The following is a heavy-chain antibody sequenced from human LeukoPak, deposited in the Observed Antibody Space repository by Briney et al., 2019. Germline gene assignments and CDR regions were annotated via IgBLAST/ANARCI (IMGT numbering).Heavy chain of an antibody. Sequence: GGSLRLSCAASGFTFSSYWMHWVRQGPGKGLVWVSRINSDGSSTSYADSVRGRFTISRDNAKNTLYLQMNSLRAEDTAVYYCARVSTYSAIDYWGQGTLVTVSS. D-gene: IGHD1-26*01. CDR1: GFTFSSYW. V-gene: IGHV3-74*01. CDR2: INSDGSST. J-gene: IGHJ4*02. CDR3: ARVSTYSAIDY.